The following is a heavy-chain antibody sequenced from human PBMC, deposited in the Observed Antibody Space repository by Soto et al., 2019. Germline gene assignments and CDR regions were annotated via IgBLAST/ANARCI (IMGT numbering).Heavy chain of an antibody. CDR3: VRGRVCRDY. CDR2: INGGSSNI. J-gene: IGHJ4*02. CDR1: GFSFSSYS. V-gene: IGHV3-48*01. D-gene: IGHD2-8*01. Sequence: GGSLRLSCAASGFSFSSYSMNWVRQAPGKGLEWVSYINGGSSNIYYADSVKGRFAISRDNAKNSLYLQMNSLRAEDTAVYYCVRGRVCRDYWGQGTLVTVSS.